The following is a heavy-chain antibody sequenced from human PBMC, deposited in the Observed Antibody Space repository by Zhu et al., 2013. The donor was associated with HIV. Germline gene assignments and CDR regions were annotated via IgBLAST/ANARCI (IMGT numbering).Heavy chain of an antibody. Sequence: QVQLVQSGAEVKKPGSSVKVSCKASGGTFSSYAISWVRQAPGQGLEWMGGIIPIFGTANYAQKFQGRVTITADESTSTAYMELSSLRSEDTAVYYCARVSQTYYYDSSGYQFDYWGQGTLVTVSS. J-gene: IGHJ4*02. D-gene: IGHD3-22*01. V-gene: IGHV1-69*01. CDR1: GGTFSSYA. CDR2: IIPIFGTA. CDR3: ARVSQTYYYDSSGYQFDY.